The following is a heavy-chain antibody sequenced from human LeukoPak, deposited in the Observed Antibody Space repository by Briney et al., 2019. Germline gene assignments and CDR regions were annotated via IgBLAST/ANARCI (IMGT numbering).Heavy chain of an antibody. CDR1: GYSISSGYY. CDR2: IYHSGST. J-gene: IGHJ4*02. D-gene: IGHD5-18*01. CDR3: ASPGRDTAMVFPFDY. V-gene: IGHV4-38-2*02. Sequence: SETLSLTCTVSGYSISSGYYWGWIRQPPGKGLEWIGSIYHSGSTYYNPSLKSRVTISVDTSKNQFSLKLSSVTAVDTAVYYCASPGRDTAMVFPFDYWGQGTLVTVSS.